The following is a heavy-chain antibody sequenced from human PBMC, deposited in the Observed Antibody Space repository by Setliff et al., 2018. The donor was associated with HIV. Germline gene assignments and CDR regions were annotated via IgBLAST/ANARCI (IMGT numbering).Heavy chain of an antibody. CDR1: GFTFSSYG. J-gene: IGHJ5*02. V-gene: IGHV3-30*02. CDR2: IRYDGSNK. Sequence: PGGSLRLSCAASGFTFSSYGMHWVRQAPGKGLEWVAFIRYDGSNKYYADSVKGRFTISRDNSKNTLYLQMNSLRAEDTALYYCAKDIIPAGLFHDLWGQGTLVTVSS. CDR3: AKDIIPAGLFHDL. D-gene: IGHD2-2*01.